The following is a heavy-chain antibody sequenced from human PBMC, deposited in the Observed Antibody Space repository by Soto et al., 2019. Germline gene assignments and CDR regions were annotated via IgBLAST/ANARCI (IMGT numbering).Heavy chain of an antibody. D-gene: IGHD5-18*01. V-gene: IGHV4-34*01. Sequence: XETLSLPCAVYGGSFSGYYWSWIRQPPGKGLEWIGEINHSGSTNYNPSLKSRVTISVDTSKNQFSLKLSSVTAADTAVYYCARGSDTAMVPFDDWGQGTLVTVSS. J-gene: IGHJ4*02. CDR2: INHSGST. CDR3: ARGSDTAMVPFDD. CDR1: GGSFSGYY.